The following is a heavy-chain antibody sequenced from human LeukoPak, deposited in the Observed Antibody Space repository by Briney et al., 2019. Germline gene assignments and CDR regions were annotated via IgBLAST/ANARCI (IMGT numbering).Heavy chain of an antibody. CDR3: ARVSCSGGSCYSGSPDY. V-gene: IGHV3-30*04. J-gene: IGHJ4*02. CDR1: GFTFSRYA. D-gene: IGHD2-15*01. CDR2: ISYDGSNK. Sequence: PGGSLRLSCAPSGFTFSRYAMHWVRQAPGKGLEWVAVISYDGSNKYYADSVKGRFTISRDNSKNTLYLQMNSLRAEDTAVYYCARVSCSGGSCYSGSPDYWGQGTLVTVSS.